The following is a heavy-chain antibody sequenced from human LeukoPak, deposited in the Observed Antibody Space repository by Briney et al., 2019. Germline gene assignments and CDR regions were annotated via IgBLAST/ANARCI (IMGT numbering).Heavy chain of an antibody. V-gene: IGHV1-18*01. CDR3: ARDDHILGLYYYYHMDV. CDR1: GYSFTSYG. J-gene: IGHJ6*03. D-gene: IGHD2-21*01. Sequence: ASVKVSCEASGYSFTSYGISWVRQAPGQGLEWMGWISAYNGNTDYAQSLQDRVIMTTDTSTSTAYMELKSLRPDDTAVYYCARDDHILGLYYYYHMDVWGKGTTVTVSS. CDR2: ISAYNGNT.